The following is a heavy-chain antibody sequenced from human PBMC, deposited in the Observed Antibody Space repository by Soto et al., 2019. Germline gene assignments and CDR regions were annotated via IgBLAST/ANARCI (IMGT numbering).Heavy chain of an antibody. Sequence: PGGSLRLSCAASGFTFSSYGMHWVRQAPGKGLEWVAVISYDGSNKYYADSVKGRFTISRDNSKNTLYLQMNSLRAEDTAVYYCAKDFRYCSGGSCDVLIDYWGQGTLVTVSS. CDR2: ISYDGSNK. V-gene: IGHV3-30*18. CDR3: AKDFRYCSGGSCDVLIDY. CDR1: GFTFSSYG. J-gene: IGHJ4*02. D-gene: IGHD2-15*01.